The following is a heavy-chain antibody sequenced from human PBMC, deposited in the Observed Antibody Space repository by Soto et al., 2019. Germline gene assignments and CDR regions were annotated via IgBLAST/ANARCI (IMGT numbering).Heavy chain of an antibody. CDR3: AKGLYGDYAGQDY. V-gene: IGHV1-3*01. Sequence: QVQLVQSGAEVKKPGASVKVSCKASGYTFTSYAMHWVRQAPGQRLEWMGWINAGNGNTKYSQKFQGRVTITRDTSASTAYMELSSQRSEDTAVYYCAKGLYGDYAGQDYWGQGTLVTVSS. CDR2: INAGNGNT. J-gene: IGHJ4*02. CDR1: GYTFTSYA. D-gene: IGHD4-17*01.